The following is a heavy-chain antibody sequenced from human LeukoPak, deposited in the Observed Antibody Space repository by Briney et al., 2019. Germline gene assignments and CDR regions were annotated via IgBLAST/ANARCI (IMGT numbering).Heavy chain of an antibody. CDR1: GYSFTSYW. V-gene: IGHV5-51*01. J-gene: IGHJ5*02. CDR2: IYPGDSDT. Sequence: GESLKISCKGSGYSFTSYWIGWVRQMPGKGLEWMGIIYPGDSDTRYSPSSQGQVTISADKSISTAYLQWSSLKASDTAMYYCARHKDIVARWFDPWGQGTLVTVSS. CDR3: ARHKDIVARWFDP. D-gene: IGHD5-12*01.